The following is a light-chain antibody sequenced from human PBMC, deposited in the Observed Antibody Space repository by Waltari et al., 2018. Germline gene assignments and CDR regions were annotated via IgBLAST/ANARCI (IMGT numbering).Light chain of an antibody. CDR3: QQYYSLPWT. Sequence: EIVLTQSPGTLSLSPGDRATLFCRASQSVPSGYLAWYQQKPGQAPRLLISAASSGATGIPDRFSGSESGTDFTLTISRLEPEDFAVYYCQQYYSLPWTFGQGTKVEIK. J-gene: IGKJ1*01. V-gene: IGKV3-20*01. CDR1: QSVPSGY. CDR2: AAS.